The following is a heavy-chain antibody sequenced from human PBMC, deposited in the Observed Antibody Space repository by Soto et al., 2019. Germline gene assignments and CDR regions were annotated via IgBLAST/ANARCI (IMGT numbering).Heavy chain of an antibody. J-gene: IGHJ3*02. CDR1: GFTFSSYS. Sequence: EVQLVESGGGLVKPGGSLRLSCAASGFTFSSYSMNWVRQAPGKGLEWVSSISSSSSYIYYADSVKGRFTISRDNAKNSKYLQMNSLRAEDTAVYDCARISRGYDAFDIWGKGTMVTVSS. V-gene: IGHV3-21*01. CDR3: ARISRGYDAFDI. D-gene: IGHD5-18*01. CDR2: ISSSSSYI.